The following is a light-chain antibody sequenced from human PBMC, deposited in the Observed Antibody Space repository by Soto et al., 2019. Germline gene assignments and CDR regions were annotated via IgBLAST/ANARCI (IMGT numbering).Light chain of an antibody. J-gene: IGLJ3*02. CDR3: TSYTSSRTWV. CDR1: SSDVGSYNR. CDR2: EVT. Sequence: QSAPTQPPSVSGSTGQSVTISCTGTSSDVGSYNRVSWYQQPPGTAPKLMIYEVTNRPSGVPNRFSASKSGNTASLTISGLQAEDEADYYCTSYTSSRTWVFGGGTQLTVL. V-gene: IGLV2-18*02.